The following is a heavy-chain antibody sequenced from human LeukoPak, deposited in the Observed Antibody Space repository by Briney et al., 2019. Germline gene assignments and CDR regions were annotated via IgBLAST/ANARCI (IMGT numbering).Heavy chain of an antibody. CDR2: ISSSSTYI. V-gene: IGHV3-21*01. Sequence: NPGGSLRLSCAASGFTFSTYSMNWVRQAPGKGLEWVSSISSSSTYIYYADSVKGRFTVSRDNAKNSLYLQMNSLRAEDTAVYYCARDLAPLDIAAAAANWFDPWGQGTLVTVSS. CDR3: ARDLAPLDIAAAAANWFDP. D-gene: IGHD6-13*01. CDR1: GFTFSTYS. J-gene: IGHJ5*02.